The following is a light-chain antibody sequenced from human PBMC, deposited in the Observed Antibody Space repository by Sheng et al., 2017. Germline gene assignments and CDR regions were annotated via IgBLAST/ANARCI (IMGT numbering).Light chain of an antibody. J-gene: IGLJ2*01. CDR3: QVWDSTGDREV. CDR1: NIGTKS. V-gene: IGLV3-21*02. CDR2: DDS. Sequence: SYVLTQSPSVSVAPGQTARITCGGNNIGTKSVHWYQQKAGQAPRLVVYDDSDRPSGIPERFSGSNSGNTATLTISLVEAGDEAAYYCQVWDSTGDREVFGGGTQLTVL.